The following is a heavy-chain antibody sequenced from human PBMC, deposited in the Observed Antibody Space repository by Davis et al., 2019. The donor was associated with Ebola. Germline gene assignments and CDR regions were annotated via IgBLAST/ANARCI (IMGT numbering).Heavy chain of an antibody. CDR2: INSGGGT. J-gene: IGHJ3*01. CDR1: GFTVSSDF. V-gene: IGHV3-53*01. D-gene: IGHD3-10*01. Sequence: PGGSLTLSCAASGFTVSSDFMGWVRQAPGKGLEWVSVINSGGGTFYADSMKGRFTISRDNSKNTLYLQMNSLRADDTALYYCARGRGGFWGQGTMVTVSS. CDR3: ARGRGGF.